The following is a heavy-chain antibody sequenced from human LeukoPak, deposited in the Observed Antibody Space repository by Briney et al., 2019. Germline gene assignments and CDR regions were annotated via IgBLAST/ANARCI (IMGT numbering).Heavy chain of an antibody. CDR3: ARGSSFLGNYVY. J-gene: IGHJ4*02. CDR2: IYYSGST. D-gene: IGHD2-2*01. Sequence: PSETLSLTCTVSGGSISSGGYYWSWIRQHPGKGLEWIGYIYYSGSTFYNPSLKSRVAISLDKSKNQFSLNLSSVTAADTAVYYCARGSSFLGNYVYWGQGTLVTVSS. CDR1: GGSISSGGYY. V-gene: IGHV4-31*03.